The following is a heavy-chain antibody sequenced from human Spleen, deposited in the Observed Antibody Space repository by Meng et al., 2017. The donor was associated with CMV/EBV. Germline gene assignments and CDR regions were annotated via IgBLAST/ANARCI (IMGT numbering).Heavy chain of an antibody. CDR2: ISQTGST. CDR1: SGSFSGYY. J-gene: IGHJ5*02. V-gene: IGHV4-34*01. D-gene: IGHD3-10*01. CDR3: ARGVDAP. Sequence: SETLSLTCAVYSGSFSGYYWSWIRQPPGKGLEWIGEISQTGSTNYNPSLKSRVTISLDTSKNQFSLKLTSVTAADTAVYYCARGVDAPWGQGTLVTVSS.